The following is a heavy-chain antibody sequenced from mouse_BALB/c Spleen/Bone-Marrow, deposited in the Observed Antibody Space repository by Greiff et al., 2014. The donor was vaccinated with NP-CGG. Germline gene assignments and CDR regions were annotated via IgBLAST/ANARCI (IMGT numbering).Heavy chain of an antibody. Sequence: EVQLQQSGPELVKPGASVRIPCKASGYTFTDYHMDWVKQSHGKSLAWIGDIDPNNGTTIYNRNFKGKATLTVDKSSSTAYMELLSLTSEDTAVYYCARPNTTPFDYWGQGTLVTVSS. D-gene: IGHD2-12*01. CDR2: IDPNNGTT. CDR3: ARPNTTPFDY. J-gene: IGHJ3*01. CDR1: GYTFTDYH. V-gene: IGHV1-18*01.